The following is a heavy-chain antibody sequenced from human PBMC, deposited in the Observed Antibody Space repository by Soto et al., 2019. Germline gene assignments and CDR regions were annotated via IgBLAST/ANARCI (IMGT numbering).Heavy chain of an antibody. J-gene: IGHJ6*02. CDR2: INAGNGNT. V-gene: IGHV1-3*01. D-gene: IGHD3-10*01. Sequence: ASVKVSCKASGYTFTSYAMHWVRQAPGQRLEWMGWINAGNGNTNYAQKLQGRVTMTTDTSTSTAYVELRSLRSDDTAVYYCARVLLWFGELFTRTSPLYGMDVWGQGTTVTVSS. CDR1: GYTFTSYA. CDR3: ARVLLWFGELFTRTSPLYGMDV.